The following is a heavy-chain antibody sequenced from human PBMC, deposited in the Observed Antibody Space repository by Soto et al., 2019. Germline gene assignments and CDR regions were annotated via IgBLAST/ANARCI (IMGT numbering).Heavy chain of an antibody. D-gene: IGHD3-22*01. V-gene: IGHV3-30-3*01. CDR1: GFTFSSYA. J-gene: IGHJ4*02. Sequence: GGSLRLSCAASGFTFSSYAMHWVRQAPGKGLEWVAVISYDGSNKYYADSVKGRFTISRDNFKNTLYLQMNSLRAEDTAVYYCARWVRVLSYDSSGYYPISPYYFDYWGQGTLVTVSS. CDR3: ARWVRVLSYDSSGYYPISPYYFDY. CDR2: ISYDGSNK.